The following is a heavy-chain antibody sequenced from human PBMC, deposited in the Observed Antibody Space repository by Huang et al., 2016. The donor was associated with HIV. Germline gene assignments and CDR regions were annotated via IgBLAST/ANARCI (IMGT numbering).Heavy chain of an antibody. CDR1: GYTFTSYG. CDR3: ARDSPLLGVVIVVVPTAPNAFDI. D-gene: IGHD2-2*01. J-gene: IGHJ3*02. Sequence: QVQLVQSGVEVKKPGASVKVSCKASGYTFTSYGISWVRQAPGHGLGWMGWISTYNGVTNYAQNVQGRVTMTTDTTTSTAYMELRSLRSDDTAVYYCARDSPLLGVVIVVVPTAPNAFDIWGQGTMVTVSS. CDR2: ISTYNGVT. V-gene: IGHV1-18*01.